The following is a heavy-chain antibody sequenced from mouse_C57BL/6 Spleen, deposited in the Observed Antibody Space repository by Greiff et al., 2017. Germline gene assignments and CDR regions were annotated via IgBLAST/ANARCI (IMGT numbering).Heavy chain of an antibody. Sequence: EVKLQESGGGLVQPKGSLKLSCAASGFSFNTYAMNWVRQAPGKGLEWVARIRSKSNNYATYYADSVKDRFTISRDDSESMLYLQMNNLKTEDTAMYYCSTGTGKYYYAMDYWGQGTSVTVSS. CDR2: IRSKSNNYAT. D-gene: IGHD4-1*02. V-gene: IGHV10-1*01. CDR1: GFSFNTYA. J-gene: IGHJ4*01. CDR3: STGTGKYYYAMDY.